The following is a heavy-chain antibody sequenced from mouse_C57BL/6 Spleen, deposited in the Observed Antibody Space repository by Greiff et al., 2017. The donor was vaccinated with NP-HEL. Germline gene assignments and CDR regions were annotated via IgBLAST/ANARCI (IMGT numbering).Heavy chain of an antibody. CDR1: GFTFSDYY. Sequence: EVQVVESEGGLVQPGSSMKLSCTASGFTFSDYYMAWVRQVPEKGLEWVANINYDGSSTYYLDSLKSRFIISRDNAKNILYLQMSSLKSEDTATYYCARGDYGGLWFAYWGQGTLVTVSA. V-gene: IGHV5-16*01. CDR3: ARGDYGGLWFAY. D-gene: IGHD2-4*01. J-gene: IGHJ3*01. CDR2: INYDGSST.